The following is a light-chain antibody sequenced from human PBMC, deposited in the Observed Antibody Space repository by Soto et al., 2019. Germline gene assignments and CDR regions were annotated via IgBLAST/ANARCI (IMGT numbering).Light chain of an antibody. Sequence: AIQMTQSPSSLSASVGDRVIITCRASQAIRNELSWYQQKPGKAPELLIHAASTLQTGVPSRFSGGGSGTDFTLTISGLQPEDFATYYCLQDHDYPRTFGQGSNVEIK. V-gene: IGKV1-6*01. CDR1: QAIRNE. CDR3: LQDHDYPRT. J-gene: IGKJ1*01. CDR2: AAS.